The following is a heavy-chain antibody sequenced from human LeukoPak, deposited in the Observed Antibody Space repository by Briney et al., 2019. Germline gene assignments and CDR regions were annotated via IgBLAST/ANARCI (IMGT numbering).Heavy chain of an antibody. D-gene: IGHD6-13*01. J-gene: IGHJ3*02. CDR1: GGSISSGGYY. CDR3: ARLPSSSSWYTDDAFDI. CDR2: IYHSGST. Sequence: SETLSLTCTVSGGSISSGGYYWSWIRQPPGKGLEWIGYIYHSGSTYYNPSLKSRVTISVDRSKNQFSLKLSSVTAADTAVYYCARLPSSSSWYTDDAFDIWGQGTMVTVSS. V-gene: IGHV4-30-2*01.